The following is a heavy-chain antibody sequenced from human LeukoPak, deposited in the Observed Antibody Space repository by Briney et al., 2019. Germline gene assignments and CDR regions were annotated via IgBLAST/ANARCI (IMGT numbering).Heavy chain of an antibody. V-gene: IGHV4-38-2*02. J-gene: IGHJ4*02. Sequence: PSETLSLTCTVSGYAISSGYYWGWIRQPPGKGLEWIGSIYHSGSTYYNPSLKSRVTISVDTSKNKFSLKLSSVTAADTAVYYCARHGYCSSTSCYPDFDYWGQGTLVTVSS. D-gene: IGHD2-2*03. CDR1: GYAISSGYY. CDR3: ARHGYCSSTSCYPDFDY. CDR2: IYHSGST.